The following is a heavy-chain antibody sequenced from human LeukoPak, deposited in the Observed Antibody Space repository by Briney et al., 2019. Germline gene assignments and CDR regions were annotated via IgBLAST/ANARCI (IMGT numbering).Heavy chain of an antibody. Sequence: GRSLRLSCAASGFTISSYAMHWVRQAPGKGLEWVAVISYDGSNKYYADSVKGRFTISRDNSKNTLYLQMNSLRAEDTAVYYCARDSYSSSWYSFDYWGQGTLVTVSS. J-gene: IGHJ4*02. CDR2: ISYDGSNK. V-gene: IGHV3-30-3*01. CDR3: ARDSYSSSWYSFDY. CDR1: GFTISSYA. D-gene: IGHD6-13*01.